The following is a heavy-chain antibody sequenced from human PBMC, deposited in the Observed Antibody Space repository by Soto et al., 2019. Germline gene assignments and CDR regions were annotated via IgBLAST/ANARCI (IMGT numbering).Heavy chain of an antibody. D-gene: IGHD1-26*01. V-gene: IGHV1-69*13. CDR3: ARTFYSGSYIGYYYGMDV. CDR1: GGTFSSYA. Sequence: GASVKVSCKASGGTFSSYAISWVRQAPGQGLEWMGGIIPIFGTANYAQKFQGRVTITADESTSTAYMELSSLRSEDTAVYYCARTFYSGSYIGYYYGMDVWGQGTTVTVSS. J-gene: IGHJ6*02. CDR2: IIPIFGTA.